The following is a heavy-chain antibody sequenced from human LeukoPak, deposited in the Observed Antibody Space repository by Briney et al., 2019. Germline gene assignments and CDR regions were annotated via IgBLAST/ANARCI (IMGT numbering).Heavy chain of an antibody. D-gene: IGHD6-19*01. Sequence: GASVKVSCKASGYTFTNYGITWVRQAPGQGLEWMGWISAYNGNTNYAQRLQGRVTMTTDTSTSTAYMELRSLRSDDTAVYYCARQAVAGTSAFDIWGQGTMVTVSS. J-gene: IGHJ3*02. CDR1: GYTFTNYG. CDR3: ARQAVAGTSAFDI. V-gene: IGHV1-18*01. CDR2: ISAYNGNT.